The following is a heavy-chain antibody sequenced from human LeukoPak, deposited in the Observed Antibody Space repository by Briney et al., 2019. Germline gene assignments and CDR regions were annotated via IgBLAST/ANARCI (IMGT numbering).Heavy chain of an antibody. CDR2: IYHSGTT. CDR3: ARPPDSGDYGAAFDF. J-gene: IGHJ4*02. D-gene: IGHD4-17*01. CDR1: GYSINIGYF. Sequence: SETLSLTCAVSGYSINIGYFWGWIRQSPGKGLEWIASIYHSGTTYYNPSLKSRINMSVDTSKNQFSLKLSSVTAADTAVYYGARPPDSGDYGAAFDFWGQGTLVTVSS. V-gene: IGHV4-38-2*01.